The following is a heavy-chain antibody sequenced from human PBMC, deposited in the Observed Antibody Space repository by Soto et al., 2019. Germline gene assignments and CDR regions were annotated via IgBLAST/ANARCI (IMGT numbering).Heavy chain of an antibody. CDR3: ARGRFNAFGT. CDR1: GDSVSSNSVA. V-gene: IGHV6-1*01. J-gene: IGHJ3*02. CDR2: TYYRSKWYN. Sequence: PSQTLSLTCAISGDSVSSNSVAWNWIRQSPSRGLEWLGRTYYRSKWYNDYGVTVKGRITINPDTSKNQFSLQLNSVTPEDTAVYYCARGRFNAFGTWGQGTMVTVSS. D-gene: IGHD3-3*01.